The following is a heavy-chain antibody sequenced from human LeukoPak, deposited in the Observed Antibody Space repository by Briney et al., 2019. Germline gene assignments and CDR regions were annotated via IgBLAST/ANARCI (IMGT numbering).Heavy chain of an antibody. J-gene: IGHJ6*02. CDR2: IYYSGST. V-gene: IGHV4-31*03. D-gene: IGHD2-15*01. Sequence: SQILSLTCTVSGGSISSGGYYWSWIRQHPGKGLEWIGYIYYSGSTYYNPSLKSRVTISVDTSKNQFSLKLSSVTAADTAVYYCARDGGGSWDGMDVWGQGTTVTVSS. CDR1: GGSISSGGYY. CDR3: ARDGGGSWDGMDV.